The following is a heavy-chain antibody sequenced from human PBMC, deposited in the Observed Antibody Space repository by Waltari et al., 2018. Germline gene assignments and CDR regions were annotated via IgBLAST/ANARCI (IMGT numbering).Heavy chain of an antibody. J-gene: IGHJ4*02. Sequence: QVPLVQVGAEGKKPGASVKVPCKASWYTFTSYGFRWVRPAPGQGLEWMGWISAYNGNTNYAQKLQGRVTMTTDTSTSTAYMELRSLRSDDTAVYYCARVRCSGGSCYPFDYWGQGTLVTVSS. CDR1: WYTFTSYG. CDR3: ARVRCSGGSCYPFDY. CDR2: ISAYNGNT. D-gene: IGHD2-15*01. V-gene: IGHV1-18*01.